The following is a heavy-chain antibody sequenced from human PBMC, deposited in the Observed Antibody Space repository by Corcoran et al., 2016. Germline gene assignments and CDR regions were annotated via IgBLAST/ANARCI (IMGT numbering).Heavy chain of an antibody. CDR2: IYSGGST. J-gene: IGHJ6*02. CDR3: ARVLSGSRHYYGMDV. CDR1: GFTVSRNY. V-gene: IGHV3-53*01. D-gene: IGHD1-26*01. Sequence: EVQLVESGGGLIQPGGSLRLSCAASGFTVSRNYMSCVRQAPGQGLEWVSVIYSGGSTYYADSVKGRFTISRDNSKNTLYLQMTSLRAEDTAVYYCARVLSGSRHYYGMDVWGQGTTVTVSS.